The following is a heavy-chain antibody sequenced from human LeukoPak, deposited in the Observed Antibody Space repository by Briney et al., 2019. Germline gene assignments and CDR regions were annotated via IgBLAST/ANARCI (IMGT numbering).Heavy chain of an antibody. D-gene: IGHD2-2*01. V-gene: IGHV1-18*01. CDR1: GYTFTSYG. J-gene: IGHJ5*02. CDR3: ARDEGYCSSTSCYSPYNWFDP. CDR2: ISAYNGNT. Sequence: GASVKVSCNASGYTFTSYGISWVRQAPGQGLEWMGWISAYNGNTNYAQKLQGRVTMTTDTSTSTAYMELRSLRSDDTAVYYCARDEGYCSSTSCYSPYNWFDPWGQGTLVTVSS.